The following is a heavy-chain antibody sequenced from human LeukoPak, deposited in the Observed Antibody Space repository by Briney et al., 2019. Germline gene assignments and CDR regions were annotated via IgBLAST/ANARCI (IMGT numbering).Heavy chain of an antibody. CDR2: ISWDGGST. V-gene: IGHV3-43*01. CDR3: AKDASSGYYAYYYYMDV. CDR1: GFTFDDYT. Sequence: GGSLRLSCAASGFTFDDYTMHWVRQAPGKGLEWVSLISWDGGSTYYADSVKGRFTISRDNSKNSLYLQMNSLRTEDTALYYCAKDASSGYYAYYYYMDVWGKGTTVTVSS. D-gene: IGHD3-22*01. J-gene: IGHJ6*03.